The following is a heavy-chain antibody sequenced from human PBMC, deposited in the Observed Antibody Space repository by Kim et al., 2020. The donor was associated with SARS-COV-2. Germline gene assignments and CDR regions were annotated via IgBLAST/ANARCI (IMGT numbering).Heavy chain of an antibody. Sequence: SETLSLTCAVYGGSFSGYYWSWIRQPPGKGLEWIGEINHSGSTNYNPSLKSRVTISVDTSKNQFSLKLSSVTAADTAVYYCARGQHSITMIVVAPSEVRLYYGMDVWGQGTTVTVSS. CDR1: GGSFSGYY. CDR2: INHSGST. D-gene: IGHD3-22*01. V-gene: IGHV4-34*01. CDR3: ARGQHSITMIVVAPSEVRLYYGMDV. J-gene: IGHJ6*02.